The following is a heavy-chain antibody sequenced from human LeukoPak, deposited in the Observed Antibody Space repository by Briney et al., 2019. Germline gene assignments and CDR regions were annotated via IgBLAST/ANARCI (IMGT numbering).Heavy chain of an antibody. CDR1: GFTFSSYT. CDR2: ISPSSTSI. J-gene: IGHJ4*02. V-gene: IGHV3-48*01. Sequence: GGSLRLSCAASGFTFSSYTMNWVRQAPGKGLEWVSYISPSSTSIYYADSVKGRFTISRDNAKNSLSLQMNSLRAEDTAVYYCARGNYFDYWGQGTLVTVSS. CDR3: ARGNYFDY.